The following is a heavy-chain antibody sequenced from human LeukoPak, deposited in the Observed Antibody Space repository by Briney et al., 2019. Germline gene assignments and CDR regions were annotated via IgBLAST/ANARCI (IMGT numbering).Heavy chain of an antibody. D-gene: IGHD2-15*01. V-gene: IGHV3-23*01. CDR1: GFTFNNYA. CDR3: AKDGAYCNGGSCPHY. J-gene: IGHJ4*02. CDR2: ISGSGGST. Sequence: GGSLRLSCAASGFTFNNYAMSWVRQAPGKGLEWVSAISGSGGSTYYADSVKGRFTISRVNSKNTLYLQMNSLRAEDTAVYYCAKDGAYCNGGSCPHYWGQGTLVTVSS.